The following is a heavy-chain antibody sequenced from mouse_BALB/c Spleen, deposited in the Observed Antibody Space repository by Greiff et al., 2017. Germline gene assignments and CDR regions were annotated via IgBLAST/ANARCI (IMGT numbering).Heavy chain of an antibody. CDR1: SYTFTSYW. CDR2: IYPSDSYT. V-gene: IGHV1-69*02. D-gene: IGHD4-1*01. J-gene: IGHJ4*01. CDR3: TRYWDYAMDY. Sequence: QVQLKQPGAELVRPGASVKLSCKASSYTFTSYWINWVKQRPGQGLEWIGNIYPSDSYTNYNQKFKDKATLTVDKSSSTAYMQLSSPTSEDSAVYYCTRYWDYAMDYWGQGTSVTVSS.